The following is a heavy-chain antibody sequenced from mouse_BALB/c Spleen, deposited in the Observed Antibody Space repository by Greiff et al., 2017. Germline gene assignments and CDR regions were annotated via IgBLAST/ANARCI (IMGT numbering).Heavy chain of an antibody. J-gene: IGHJ2*01. D-gene: IGHD1-1*01. CDR3: NAGGTLRGGDY. Sequence: VQLPQSGAELVRSGASVKLSCTASGFNIKDYYMHWVKQRPEQGLEWIGWIDPENGDTEYAPKFQGKATMTTDTSSNTAYLQLSSLTSEDTAVYYCNAGGTLRGGDYWGQGTTLTVSS. CDR1: GFNIKDYY. CDR2: IDPENGDT. V-gene: IGHV14-4*02.